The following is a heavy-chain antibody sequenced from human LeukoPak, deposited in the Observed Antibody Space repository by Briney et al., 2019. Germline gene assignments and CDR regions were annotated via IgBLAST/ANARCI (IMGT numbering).Heavy chain of an antibody. D-gene: IGHD3-10*01. CDR1: GGSFSAYY. J-gene: IGHJ3*02. CDR2: INHSGST. CDR3: ARGRGRRLSAFDI. V-gene: IGHV4-34*01. Sequence: SETLSLTCAVYGGSFSAYYWSWIRQPPGKGLEWIGEINHSGSTNYNPSLKSRVTISVDTSKNQFSLKLSSVTAADTAVCYCARGRGRRLSAFDIWGQGTMVTVSS.